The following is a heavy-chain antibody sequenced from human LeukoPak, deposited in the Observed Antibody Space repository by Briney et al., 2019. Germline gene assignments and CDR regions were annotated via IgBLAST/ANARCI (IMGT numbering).Heavy chain of an antibody. CDR1: GFTFSSYS. J-gene: IGHJ4*02. Sequence: GGSLRLSCAASGFTFSSYSMNWVRQAPGKGLEWASSISSSSSYIYYADSVKGRFTISRDNAKNSLYLQMNSLRAEDTAVYYCARREVAGTDFDYWGQGTLVTVSS. D-gene: IGHD6-19*01. CDR2: ISSSSSYI. CDR3: ARREVAGTDFDY. V-gene: IGHV3-21*01.